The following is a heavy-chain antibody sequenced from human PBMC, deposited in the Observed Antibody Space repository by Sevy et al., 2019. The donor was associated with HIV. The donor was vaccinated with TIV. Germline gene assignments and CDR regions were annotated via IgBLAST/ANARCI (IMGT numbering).Heavy chain of an antibody. D-gene: IGHD2-2*01. CDR3: AREGCSRPHDV. J-gene: IGHJ4*02. Sequence: GGSLRLSCVASGFTFNKYSMSWVRQAPGKGLERVSTLSFGCGQINYADSGKGRLTISRDDSKNTLYLQRNSLRAEDTAVYYCAREGCSRPHDVWGQGTLVTVSS. V-gene: IGHV3-23*01. CDR1: GFTFNKYS. CDR2: LSFGCGQI.